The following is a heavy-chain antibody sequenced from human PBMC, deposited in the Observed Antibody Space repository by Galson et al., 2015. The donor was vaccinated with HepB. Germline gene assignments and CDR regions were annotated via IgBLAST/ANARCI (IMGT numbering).Heavy chain of an antibody. Sequence: SLRLPRAASGYSFNDYYMPWLPPAPGKGLEWVSHISSSGITIYYADSVKGRFTISRDNAKKSLHLQMNSLRAEDTAVYYCARVSTRDTYFYGSGSYSSFDYWGQGTLVTVSS. D-gene: IGHD3-10*01. V-gene: IGHV3-11*01. CDR1: GYSFNDYY. CDR3: ARVSTRDTYFYGSGSYSSFDY. J-gene: IGHJ4*02. CDR2: ISSSGITI.